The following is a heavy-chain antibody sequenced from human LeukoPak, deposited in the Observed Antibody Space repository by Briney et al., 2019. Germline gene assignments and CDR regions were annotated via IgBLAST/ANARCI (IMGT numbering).Heavy chain of an antibody. Sequence: PGGSLRLSCAASGFTFSNAWMSWVRQAPGKGLEWVGRIKSKTDGGTTDYAAPVKGRFTISRDDSKNTLYLQMTSLKTEDTAVYYCTTTYYDILTGYYRDYWGQGTLVTVSS. CDR2: IKSKTDGGTT. CDR3: TTTYYDILTGYYRDY. V-gene: IGHV3-15*01. D-gene: IGHD3-9*01. J-gene: IGHJ4*02. CDR1: GFTFSNAW.